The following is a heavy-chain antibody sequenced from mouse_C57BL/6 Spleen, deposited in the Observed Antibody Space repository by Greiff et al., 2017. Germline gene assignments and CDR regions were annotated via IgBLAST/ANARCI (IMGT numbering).Heavy chain of an antibody. CDR3: THITAVVADDAMDY. CDR1: GFTFSDAW. Sequence: EVQLVESGGGLVQPGGSMKLSCAASGFTFSDAWMDWVRQSPEKGLEWVAEIRNKANNHATYYAESVKGRFTISRDDSKSSVYLKLNSLRAEYTSIYYCTHITAVVADDAMDYWGQGTSVTVSS. V-gene: IGHV6-6*01. CDR2: IRNKANNHAT. D-gene: IGHD1-1*01. J-gene: IGHJ4*01.